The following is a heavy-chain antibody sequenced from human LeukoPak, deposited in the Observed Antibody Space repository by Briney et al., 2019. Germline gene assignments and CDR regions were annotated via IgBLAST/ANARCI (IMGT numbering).Heavy chain of an antibody. CDR2: ITGGGDTT. D-gene: IGHD6-13*01. CDR3: ARRDRGSWHFDY. CDR1: GCTFSSYA. Sequence: GGSLRLSCAASGCTFSSYAMSWVGQAPGKGLEWVSSITGGGDTTHYAASVQGRFTISRDNSKNTLYLQMNSLRGEDTAVYHCARRDRGSWHFDYWGQGTLVTVSS. J-gene: IGHJ4*02. V-gene: IGHV3-23*01.